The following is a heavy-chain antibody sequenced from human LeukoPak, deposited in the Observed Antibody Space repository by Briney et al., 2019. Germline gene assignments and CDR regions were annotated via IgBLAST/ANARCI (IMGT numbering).Heavy chain of an antibody. V-gene: IGHV1-24*01. CDR2: FDPEDGET. D-gene: IGHD6-19*01. CDR3: ATWAPAVAGPYYYYYMDV. J-gene: IGHJ6*03. CDR1: GYTLTELS. Sequence: GASVKVSCKVSGYTLTELSMHWVRQAPGKGLEWMGGFDPEDGETIYAQKFQGRVTMTEDTSTDTAYMELSSLRSEDTAVYCCATWAPAVAGPYYYYYMDVWGKGTTVTVSS.